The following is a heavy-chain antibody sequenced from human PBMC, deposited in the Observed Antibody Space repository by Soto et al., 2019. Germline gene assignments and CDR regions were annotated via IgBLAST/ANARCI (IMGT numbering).Heavy chain of an antibody. V-gene: IGHV4-59*01. CDR2: IYHSGTA. CDR3: ARDRAIISAPTKEYVFEI. CDR1: GGSMNYYY. Sequence: SETLSLTCTVSGGSMNYYYWSWIRQPPGKXLEWIGYIYHSGTAEYNPSLKSRVTLSVDTAKSQFSLKMSSVTTADTAVYYCARDRAIISAPTKEYVFEIWGQGTMVTVSS. D-gene: IGHD5-12*01. J-gene: IGHJ3*02.